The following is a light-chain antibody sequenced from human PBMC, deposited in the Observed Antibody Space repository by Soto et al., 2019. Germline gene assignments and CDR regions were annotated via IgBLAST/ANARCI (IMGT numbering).Light chain of an antibody. CDR1: SGHGNNV. CDR3: ETWDTNTRV. V-gene: IGLV4-60*03. J-gene: IGLJ3*02. CDR2: LEGSGSY. Sequence: QPVLTQSSSASASLGSSVKLTCTLSSGHGNNVIAWHQQQPGKAPRFLMRLEGSGSYNEGSGVPDRFSGSSSGTDRYLTISNLQSDDEADYYCETWDTNTRVFGGGTKLPVL.